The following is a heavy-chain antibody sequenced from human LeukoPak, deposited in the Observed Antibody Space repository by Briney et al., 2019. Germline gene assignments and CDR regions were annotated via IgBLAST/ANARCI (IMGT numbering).Heavy chain of an antibody. D-gene: IGHD3-10*01. CDR1: GFNFSFYA. CDR2: ASYDGGNE. CDR3: ARDGTHYYGSGSYLHYYYMDV. V-gene: IGHV3-30*04. Sequence: TGGSLRLSCAASGFNFSFYAMHWVRQAPGKGLEWVAVASYDGGNEYYADSVKGRFIISNDNSNNIPYLQMNSLRVEDTAVYYFARDGTHYYGSGSYLHYYYMDVWGRGTTVTVPS. J-gene: IGHJ6*03.